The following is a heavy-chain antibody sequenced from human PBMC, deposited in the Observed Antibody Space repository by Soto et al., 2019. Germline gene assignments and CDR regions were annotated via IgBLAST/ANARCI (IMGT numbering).Heavy chain of an antibody. CDR2: IYTSGST. D-gene: IGHD2-2*02. J-gene: IGHJ5*02. CDR1: GGSISSYY. V-gene: IGHV4-4*07. CDR3: ARDFLYCSSTRCYTFDP. Sequence: PSETLSLTCTVSGGSISSYYWSWIRQPAGKGLEWIGRIYTSGSTSYNPSLKSRVTMSVDTSKNQFSLKLSSVTAADTAVYYCARDFLYCSSTRCYTFDPWGQGTLVTVYS.